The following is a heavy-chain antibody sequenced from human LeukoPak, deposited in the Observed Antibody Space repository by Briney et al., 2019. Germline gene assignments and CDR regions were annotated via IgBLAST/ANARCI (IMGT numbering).Heavy chain of an antibody. CDR1: GFTFSSYA. J-gene: IGHJ4*02. CDR2: ISYGGSNK. Sequence: PGRSLRLSCAASGFTFSSYAMHWVRQAPGKGLEWVAVISYGGSNKYYADSVKGRFTISRDNSKNTLYLQMNSLRAEDTAVYYCARATLAARRYGGSIDYWGQGTLVTVPS. CDR3: ARATLAARRYGGSIDY. D-gene: IGHD6-6*01. V-gene: IGHV3-30*01.